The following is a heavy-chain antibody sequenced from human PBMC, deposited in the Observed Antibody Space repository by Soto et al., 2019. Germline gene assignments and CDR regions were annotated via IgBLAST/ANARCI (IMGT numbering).Heavy chain of an antibody. CDR1: GYTFTSYY. D-gene: IGHD5-18*01. J-gene: IGHJ6*02. Sequence: VASVKVSCKASGYTFTSYYMHWVRQAPGQGLEWMGIINPSGGSTSYAQKFQGRVTMTRDTSTSTVYMELSSLRSEDTAVYYCARDSGAATVLYYYYYYGMDVWGQGTTVTVAS. CDR3: ARDSGAATVLYYYYYYGMDV. V-gene: IGHV1-46*01. CDR2: INPSGGST.